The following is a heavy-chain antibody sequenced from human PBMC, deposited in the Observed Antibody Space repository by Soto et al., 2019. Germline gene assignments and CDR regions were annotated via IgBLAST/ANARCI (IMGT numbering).Heavy chain of an antibody. D-gene: IGHD6-19*01. CDR1: EFTFSNYA. V-gene: IGHV3-30*04. CDR3: ARDPVYSSQRGYFDY. Sequence: QVQLVESGGGVVQPGRSLRLSCAASEFTFSNYAMHWVRQAPGKGLEWVAVISYDGSNKYYADSVKGRFTISRDNSKNQLYRQMNSLRVEDTAVYYCARDPVYSSQRGYFDYWGQGTLVTVSS. J-gene: IGHJ4*02. CDR2: ISYDGSNK.